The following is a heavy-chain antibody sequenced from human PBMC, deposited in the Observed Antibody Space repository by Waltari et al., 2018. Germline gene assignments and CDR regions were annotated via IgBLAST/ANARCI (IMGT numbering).Heavy chain of an antibody. J-gene: IGHJ6*02. CDR3: AREVWGYMES. V-gene: IGHV3-64*07. CDR2: IIADGSGT. D-gene: IGHD3-16*01. CDR1: GFPFRDNA. Sequence: EVQLVESGGGLVQPGGHLRLSCVLSGFPFRDNAMHWVRQVPGKGLASISAIIADGSGTNYADSVKGRFTISRDNSKNTVYLQMGGLRAEDTALYYCAREVWGYMESWGQGTTVTVSS.